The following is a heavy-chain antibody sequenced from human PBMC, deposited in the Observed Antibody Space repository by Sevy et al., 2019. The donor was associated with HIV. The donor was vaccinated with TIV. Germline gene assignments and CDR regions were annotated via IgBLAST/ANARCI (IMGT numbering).Heavy chain of an antibody. CDR2: IYYNGGT. D-gene: IGHD3-10*01. J-gene: IGHJ4*02. CDR1: GVSISTSSYF. Sequence: SETLSLSCTVSGVSISTSSYFWGWIRQPTGKWREWIGGIYYNGGTYYNPSLKSRVTISVDTSKNQFSLKLSSVTAADTAVYYCASPLPYGDYFDYWGQGTLVTVSS. V-gene: IGHV4-39*01. CDR3: ASPLPYGDYFDY.